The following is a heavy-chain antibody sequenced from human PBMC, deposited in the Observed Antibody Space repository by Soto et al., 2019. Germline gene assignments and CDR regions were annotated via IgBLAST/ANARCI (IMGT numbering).Heavy chain of an antibody. D-gene: IGHD3-3*01. CDR2: IYSGGST. V-gene: IGHV3-66*01. J-gene: IGHJ6*03. CDR1: GFTVSSNY. CDR3: ARTSRADFWSGYPYYHYYYMDV. Sequence: PGGSLRLSCAASGFTVSSNYMSWVRQAPGKGLEWVSVIYSGGSTYYADSVKGRFTISRDNSKNTLYLQMNSLTAEDTVVYYCARTSRADFWSGYPYYHYYYMDVWGKGTTVTVSS.